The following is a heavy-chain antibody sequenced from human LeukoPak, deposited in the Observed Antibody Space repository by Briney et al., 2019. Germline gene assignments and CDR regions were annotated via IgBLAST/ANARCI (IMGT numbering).Heavy chain of an antibody. CDR2: ISSTGGST. CDR1: GFNNYA. V-gene: IGHV3-23*01. Sequence: GGSLRLSCAGSGFNNYAMTWVRQAPGKGLEWVSGISSTGGSTYYTDSVKGRFAISRDNSKNTVYLQMNGLRADDTAVYYCAKDRRFLEWKDAFDVWGQGTMVTVSS. D-gene: IGHD3-3*01. J-gene: IGHJ3*01. CDR3: AKDRRFLEWKDAFDV.